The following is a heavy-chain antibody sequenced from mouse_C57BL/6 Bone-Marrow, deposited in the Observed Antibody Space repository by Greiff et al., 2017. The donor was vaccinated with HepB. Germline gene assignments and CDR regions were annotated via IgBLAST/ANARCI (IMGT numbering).Heavy chain of an antibody. J-gene: IGHJ3*01. D-gene: IGHD2-4*01. CDR1: GYTFTSYG. CDR3: ARSTMITKAY. V-gene: IGHV1-81*01. CDR2: IYPRSGNT. Sequence: QVHVKQSGAELARPGASVKLSCKASGYTFTSYGISWVKQRTGQGLEWIGEIYPRSGNTYYNEKFKGKATLTADKSSSTAYMELRSLTSEDSAVYFCARSTMITKAYWGQGTLVTVSA.